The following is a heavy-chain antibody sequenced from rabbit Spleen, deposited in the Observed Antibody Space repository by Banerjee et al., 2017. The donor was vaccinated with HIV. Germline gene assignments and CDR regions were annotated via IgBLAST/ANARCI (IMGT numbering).Heavy chain of an antibody. CDR2: INTWSGRP. V-gene: IGHV1S45*01. CDR3: ARDGGSDGFHFNL. CDR1: GFSFNDDYV. D-gene: IGHD6-1*01. J-gene: IGHJ4*01. Sequence: QEQLVESGGDLVKPEGSLTLPCTASGFSFNDDYVMCWVRQAPGKGLKWIACINTWSGRPVYASWAKGRFTMSKTPSTSVTLQMTSLTAADTAPYFCARDGGSDGFHFNLWGPGTLVPGS.